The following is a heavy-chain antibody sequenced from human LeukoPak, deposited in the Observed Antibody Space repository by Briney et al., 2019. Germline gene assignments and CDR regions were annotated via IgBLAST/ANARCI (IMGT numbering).Heavy chain of an antibody. Sequence: GGSLRLSCAVSGFTFSNYDMNWVRQAPGKGPEWVTTISASGIHIHYADSAKGRFTISRDNSRDTLELQMNSLRGEDTAVYYCVRMVSGDSWGQGTLVTVTS. CDR3: VRMVSGDS. J-gene: IGHJ4*02. CDR2: ISASGIHI. D-gene: IGHD2-8*01. CDR1: GFTFSNYD. V-gene: IGHV3-23*01.